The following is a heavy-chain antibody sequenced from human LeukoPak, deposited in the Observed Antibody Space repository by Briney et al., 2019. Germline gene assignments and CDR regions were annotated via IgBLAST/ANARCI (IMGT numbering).Heavy chain of an antibody. CDR1: GFTFSSYS. CDR3: ARVGYYDSSGYDY. V-gene: IGHV3-21*01. J-gene: IGHJ4*02. CDR2: ISTSSSYI. Sequence: GGSLRLSCAASGFTFSSYSMNWVRQAPGKGLEWVSSISTSSSYIYYADSVKGRFTMSRDNAKNSLYLQMNSLRAEDTAVYYCARVGYYDSSGYDYWGQGTLVTVSS. D-gene: IGHD3-22*01.